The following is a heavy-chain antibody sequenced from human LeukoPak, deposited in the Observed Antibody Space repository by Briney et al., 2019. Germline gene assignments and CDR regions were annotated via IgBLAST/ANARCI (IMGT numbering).Heavy chain of an antibody. CDR3: ARVCSSTSCYGGFDY. D-gene: IGHD2-2*01. J-gene: IGHJ4*02. Sequence: GGSLRLSCAASGFTFDDYGMSWVRQAPGKGLEWVSGINWNGGSTGYADSVKGRFTISRDNAKNSLYLQMNSLRAEDTALYHCARVCSSTSCYGGFDYWGQGTLVTVSS. CDR2: INWNGGST. CDR1: GFTFDDYG. V-gene: IGHV3-20*01.